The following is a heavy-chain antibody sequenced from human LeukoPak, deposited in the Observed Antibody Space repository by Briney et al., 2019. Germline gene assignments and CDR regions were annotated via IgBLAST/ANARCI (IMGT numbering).Heavy chain of an antibody. CDR2: IRYDGSNK. V-gene: IGHV3-30*02. CDR3: ARDLYRIVVVPHYFDY. J-gene: IGHJ4*02. CDR1: GFTFSSYG. D-gene: IGHD3-22*01. Sequence: GGSLRLSCAASGFTFSSYGMHWVRQAPGKGLEWVAFIRYDGSNKYYADSVKGRFTISRDNAKNSLYLQMNSLRAEDTAVYYCARDLYRIVVVPHYFDYWGQGTLVTVSS.